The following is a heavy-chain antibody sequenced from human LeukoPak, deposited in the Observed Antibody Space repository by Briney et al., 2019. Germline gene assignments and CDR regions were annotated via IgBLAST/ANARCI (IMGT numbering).Heavy chain of an antibody. V-gene: IGHV4-39*07. D-gene: IGHD1-14*01. CDR3: ARVLRGTVWSTSDFFDY. CDR1: GGPITSINSF. CDR2: MYYRGST. J-gene: IGHJ4*02. Sequence: SETLSLTCTVSGGPITSINSFWGWVRQPPGTGLEWIGSMYYRGSTYYNPSLKSRVTISIDTSKNVFSLKLTSVTVADTAVYYCARVLRGTVWSTSDFFDYWGQGTLVTVSS.